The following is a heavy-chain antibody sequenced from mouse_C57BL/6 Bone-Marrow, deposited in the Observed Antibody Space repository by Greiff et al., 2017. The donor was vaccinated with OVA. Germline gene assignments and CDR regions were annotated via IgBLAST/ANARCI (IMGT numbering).Heavy chain of an antibody. Sequence: QVQLQQPGPELVKPGASVTLSCKASGYTFTSYWMHWVKQRPGQGLEWLGNINPRNGGPNYNEKFKSKATLTVDNSSSTAYMQLSSLTSEDSEVYYCAIYAFDYWGQGTTLTVSS. CDR3: AIYAFDY. V-gene: IGHV1-53*01. CDR2: INPRNGGP. CDR1: GYTFTSYW. D-gene: IGHD2-3*01. J-gene: IGHJ2*01.